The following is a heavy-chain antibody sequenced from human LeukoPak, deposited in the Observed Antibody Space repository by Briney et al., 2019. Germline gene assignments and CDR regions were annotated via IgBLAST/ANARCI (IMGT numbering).Heavy chain of an antibody. J-gene: IGHJ4*02. Sequence: GGSLSLSCVGSGYTFRSHAMSWVSQAPEKGLEFVSGIYENGGTTYYADSVKGRFSISRDNSKNTLYLQMDSLRGEDTAVYYCAKDFRIGYSAHFDYWGQGALVTVSS. D-gene: IGHD2-21*01. V-gene: IGHV3-23*01. CDR3: AKDFRIGYSAHFDY. CDR2: IYENGGTT. CDR1: GYTFRSHA.